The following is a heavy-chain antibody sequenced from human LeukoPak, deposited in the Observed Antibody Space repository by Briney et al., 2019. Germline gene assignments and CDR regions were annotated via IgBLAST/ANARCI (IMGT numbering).Heavy chain of an antibody. CDR2: IRHDGSQT. D-gene: IGHD1-14*01. CDR3: ATGASLFQL. Sequence: GGSLRLSCAASGFIFTDSWMSWVRQAPGKGLEWVANIRHDGSQTYYLDSVKGRFTISRDNAKNEVYLEMNNLRGADTAVYYCATGASLFQLWGQGALVTVSS. J-gene: IGHJ1*01. V-gene: IGHV3-7*01. CDR1: GFIFTDSW.